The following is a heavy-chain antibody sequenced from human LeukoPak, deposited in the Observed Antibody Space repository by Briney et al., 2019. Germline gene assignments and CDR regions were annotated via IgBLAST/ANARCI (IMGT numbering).Heavy chain of an antibody. Sequence: ASVKVSCTASGGTFSSYAISWVRQAPGQGLEWMGIINPSGGSTSYAQKFQGRVTMTRDTSTSTVYMELSSLRSEDTAVYYCARDGPNFGGEAHYGMDVWGQGATVTVSS. CDR2: INPSGGST. J-gene: IGHJ6*02. D-gene: IGHD3-16*01. CDR3: ARDGPNFGGEAHYGMDV. V-gene: IGHV1-46*01. CDR1: GGTFSSYA.